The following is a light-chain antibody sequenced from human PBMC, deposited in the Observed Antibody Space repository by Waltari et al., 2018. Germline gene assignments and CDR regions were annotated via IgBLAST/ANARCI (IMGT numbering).Light chain of an antibody. Sequence: QSLLTQPPSVSAAPGQKVTISCSGSDSNIGTNFVSWYQQVPGSAPKLLIFEDEKPPSGFPARFSGSNSATSATLAITGLQPGDEADFYCGTWDTSLSPHVIFGGGTRLTVL. J-gene: IGLJ2*01. CDR2: EDE. V-gene: IGLV1-51*02. CDR1: DSNIGTNF. CDR3: GTWDTSLSPHVI.